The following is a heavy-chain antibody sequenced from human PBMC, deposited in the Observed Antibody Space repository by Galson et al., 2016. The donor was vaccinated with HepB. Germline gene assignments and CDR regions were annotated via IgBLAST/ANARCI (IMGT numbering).Heavy chain of an antibody. D-gene: IGHD2-2*01. J-gene: IGHJ6*02. V-gene: IGHV4-31*03. CDR1: GGSIRSGGYY. CDR2: IYYSGRT. Sequence: TLSLTCTVSGGSIRSGGYYWSWIRQHPGEGLEWIGYIYYSGRTYYNPSLKRRVSISVDTSKNQLSLKLSSVIAADTAVYYCARSQLPTPYYFYYGLDVWGQGTTVTVSS. CDR3: ARSQLPTPYYFYYGLDV.